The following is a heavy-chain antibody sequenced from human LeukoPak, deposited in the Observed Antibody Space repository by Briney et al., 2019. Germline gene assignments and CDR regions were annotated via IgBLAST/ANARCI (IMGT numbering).Heavy chain of an antibody. CDR3: ARTMIQLWFGSYYYYMDV. D-gene: IGHD5-18*01. V-gene: IGHV3-20*04. CDR1: GFTFDDYG. Sequence: GGYLRLSCAASGFTFDDYGMSWVRQAPGKGLEWVSGINWNGGSTGYVDSVKGRFTISRDNAKNSLYLQMNSLRAEDTALYYCARTMIQLWFGSYYYYMDVWGKGTTVTVSS. J-gene: IGHJ6*03. CDR2: INWNGGST.